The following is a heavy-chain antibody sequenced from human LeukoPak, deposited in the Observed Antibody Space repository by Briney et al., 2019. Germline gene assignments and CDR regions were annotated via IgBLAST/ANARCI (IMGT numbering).Heavy chain of an antibody. J-gene: IGHJ6*03. CDR1: GYTFTSYD. CDR3: ARGTVVKRRNYYYYYYMDV. Sequence: RASMKVSCKASGYTFTSYDINWVRQATGQGLEWMGWMNPNSGNTGYAQKFQGRVTMTRNTSISTAYMELSSLRSEDTAVYYCARGTVVKRRNYYYYYYMDVWGKGTTVTISS. V-gene: IGHV1-8*01. D-gene: IGHD4-23*01. CDR2: MNPNSGNT.